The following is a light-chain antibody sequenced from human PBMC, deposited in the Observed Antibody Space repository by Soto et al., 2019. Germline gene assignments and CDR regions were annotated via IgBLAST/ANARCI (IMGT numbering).Light chain of an antibody. V-gene: IGKV3-15*01. CDR2: GAS. Sequence: EIVMMQSPATLSVSPGERATLSCRASQSVRSNLAWYQQKSGQAPRLLIYGASTRATGIPARFSGSGSGTEFTLTISSLQPEDFATYYCQQLSSYPLTFGGGTKVDIK. CDR1: QSVRSN. J-gene: IGKJ4*01. CDR3: QQLSSYPLT.